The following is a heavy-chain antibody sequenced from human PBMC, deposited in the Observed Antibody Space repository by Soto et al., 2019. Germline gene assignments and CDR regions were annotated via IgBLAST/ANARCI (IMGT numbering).Heavy chain of an antibody. CDR3: ARGGGKAVAGTPFDY. CDR2: IYYSGST. CDR1: GGSISSYY. D-gene: IGHD6-19*01. J-gene: IGHJ4*02. Sequence: QVQLQESGPGLVKPSETLSLTCTVSGGSISSYYWSWIRQPPGKGLEWIGYIYYSGSTNYNPSLKSRVTISVDTSENQFSLKLSSVTAADTAVYYCARGGGKAVAGTPFDYWGQGTLVTVSS. V-gene: IGHV4-59*01.